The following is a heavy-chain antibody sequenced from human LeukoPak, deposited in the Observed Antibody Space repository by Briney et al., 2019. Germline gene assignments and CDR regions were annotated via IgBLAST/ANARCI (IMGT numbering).Heavy chain of an antibody. Sequence: ASVKVSCKASGYTFTGYYMHWVRQAPGQGLEWMGWMNPNSGNTGYAQKFQGRVTMTRNTSISTAYMELSSLRSEDTAVYYCARGLVSLSSPPAYWGQGTLVTVSS. CDR3: ARGLVSLSSPPAY. V-gene: IGHV1-8*02. CDR1: GYTFTGYY. J-gene: IGHJ4*02. D-gene: IGHD6-13*01. CDR2: MNPNSGNT.